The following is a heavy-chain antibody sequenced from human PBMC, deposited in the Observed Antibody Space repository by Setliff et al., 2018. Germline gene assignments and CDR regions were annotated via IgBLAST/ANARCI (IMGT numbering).Heavy chain of an antibody. CDR2: VFPSDSDT. V-gene: IGHV5-51*01. Sequence: PGESLKISCKASGYTFTSNWIAWVRQMPGKGLEWMGLVFPSDSDTRYSPSFRGQVTISADKSISTAYLQWSSLKASDTAMYYCARDSGSPLDYWGQGTLVTVSS. J-gene: IGHJ4*02. D-gene: IGHD6-6*01. CDR3: ARDSGSPLDY. CDR1: GYTFTSNW.